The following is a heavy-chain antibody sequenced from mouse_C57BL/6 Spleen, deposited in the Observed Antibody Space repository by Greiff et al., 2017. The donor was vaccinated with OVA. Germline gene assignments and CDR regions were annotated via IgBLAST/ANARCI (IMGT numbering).Heavy chain of an antibody. Sequence: PPQRSGTVLTRPGASVKMSCKTSGYTFTSYWMHWVKQRPGKGLEWIGAIYPGNSDTSYNQKIKGKAKLTAVKSASTAYMELSSLTNEDSAVYYCTKCDGNSYAKDYWGQGTSVTVSS. CDR1: GYTFTSYW. J-gene: IGHJ4*01. D-gene: IGHD2-3*01. CDR3: TKCDGNSYAKDY. V-gene: IGHV1-5*01. CDR2: IYPGNSDT.